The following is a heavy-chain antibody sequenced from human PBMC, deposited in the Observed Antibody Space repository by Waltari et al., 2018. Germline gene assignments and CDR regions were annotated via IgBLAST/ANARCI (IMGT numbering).Heavy chain of an antibody. D-gene: IGHD1-26*01. J-gene: IGHJ4*02. V-gene: IGHV3-23*01. CDR2: VSAVGSDT. Sequence: EVQLLESGGGLVQPGGSLRLSCAASGFTFSYYAMSWVRQAPGKGLEWVSIVSAVGSDTYYADSLKARFTISRDNSKNTLFLQMNSLRDDDTAVYYCAKGRIGVGAFDFDYWGQGTLVTVSS. CDR3: AKGRIGVGAFDFDY. CDR1: GFTFSYYA.